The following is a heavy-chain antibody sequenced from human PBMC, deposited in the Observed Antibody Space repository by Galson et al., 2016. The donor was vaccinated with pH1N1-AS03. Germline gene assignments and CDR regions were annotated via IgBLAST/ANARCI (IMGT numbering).Heavy chain of an antibody. CDR3: AKVPYCSTTSCYFPDV. V-gene: IGHV3-23*01. CDR2: ISGSGGRT. Sequence: SLRLSCAASGFTFSGYAMNWVRQAPGEGLEWVSTISGSGGRTFYADSVKGRFTVSRDNSKNTLFLQMNSLRAEDTAIYYCAKVPYCSTTSCYFPDVWGQGTTVIVSS. CDR1: GFTFSGYA. D-gene: IGHD2-2*01. J-gene: IGHJ6*02.